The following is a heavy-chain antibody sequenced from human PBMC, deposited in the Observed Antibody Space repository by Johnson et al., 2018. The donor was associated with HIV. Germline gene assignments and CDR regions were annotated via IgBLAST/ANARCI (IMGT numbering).Heavy chain of an antibody. Sequence: QVQLVESGGGVVQPGRSLRLSCAASGFTFSSSGMHWVRQAPGKGLEWVAVISYDGSNKYYADSVKGRFTISRDNSKNTLYLQMNSLRAEDTAVYYCAREGQEFNDAFDIWGQGTMVTVSS. V-gene: IGHV3-30*19. D-gene: IGHD3-10*01. CDR2: ISYDGSNK. CDR1: GFTFSSSG. CDR3: AREGQEFNDAFDI. J-gene: IGHJ3*02.